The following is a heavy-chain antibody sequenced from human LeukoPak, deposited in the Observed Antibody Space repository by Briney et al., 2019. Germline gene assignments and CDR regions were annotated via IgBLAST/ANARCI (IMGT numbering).Heavy chain of an antibody. CDR1: GYTFTSYD. CDR2: MKPNSGNT. V-gene: IGHV1-8*01. D-gene: IGHD3-10*01. CDR3: ARGFFPYGSRRPYYFDY. J-gene: IGHJ4*02. Sequence: ASVKASCKPSGYTFTSYDINRVRQATGHGLEWMRGMKPNSGNTGYSQKVEGRVTMTRNTYIRTAYMQLSSLRSKDTAVYYCARGFFPYGSRRPYYFDYWGQGTLVTVSS.